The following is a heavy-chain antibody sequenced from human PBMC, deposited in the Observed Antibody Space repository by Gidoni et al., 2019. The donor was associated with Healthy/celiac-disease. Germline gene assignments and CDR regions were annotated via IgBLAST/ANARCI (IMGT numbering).Heavy chain of an antibody. CDR2: IWYDGSNK. CDR3: ARALPYCSSTSCYLDY. Sequence: QVQLVESGGGVVQPGRSLRLSCAASGFTFSSYGMHWVRQAPGNGLEWVAVIWYDGSNKYYADSVKGRFTISRDNSKHTLYLQMNSLRAEDTAVYYCARALPYCSSTSCYLDYWARDPWSPSPQ. CDR1: GFTFSSYG. D-gene: IGHD2-2*01. J-gene: IGHJ4*02. V-gene: IGHV3-33*01.